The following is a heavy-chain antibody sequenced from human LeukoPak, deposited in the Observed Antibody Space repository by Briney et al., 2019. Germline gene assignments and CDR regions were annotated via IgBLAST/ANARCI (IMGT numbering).Heavy chain of an antibody. V-gene: IGHV3-23*01. Sequence: GGSLRLSCAASGFTFSNYAMSWVRQAPGKGLEWVSAIGGSGSSTYYADSVKGRFTISRDNSKNTLYLQMNSLRAEDTAVYHCANVAFYYSSGTYVWGQGTLVTVSS. CDR2: IGGSGSST. J-gene: IGHJ4*02. D-gene: IGHD3-10*01. CDR1: GFTFSNYA. CDR3: ANVAFYYSSGTYV.